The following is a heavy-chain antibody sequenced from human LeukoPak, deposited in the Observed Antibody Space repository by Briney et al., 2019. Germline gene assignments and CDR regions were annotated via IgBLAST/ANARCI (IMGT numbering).Heavy chain of an antibody. Sequence: GESLRLSCAASGFTFSNYWMHWVRQAPGKGLVWVSRINSDGSATTYADSVEGRFTISRDNAKNTLYLQMNSLRVEDTGMYYCARGPQLSGYWGQGTLVTVSS. CDR3: ARGPQLSGY. V-gene: IGHV3-74*01. D-gene: IGHD5-18*01. CDR2: INSDGSAT. J-gene: IGHJ4*02. CDR1: GFTFSNYW.